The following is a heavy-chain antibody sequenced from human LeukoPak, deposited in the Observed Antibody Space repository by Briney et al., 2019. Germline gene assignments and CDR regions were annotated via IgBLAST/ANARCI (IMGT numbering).Heavy chain of an antibody. CDR2: ISGGGGGGST. V-gene: IGHV3-23*01. Sequence: PGGSLRLSCAASGFTFSSYVFTWVRQAPGKGLEWVAAISGGGGGGSTYYADSVKGRFTISRDNSKNTLYLQMNSLSAEDTAVYYCARGYSGSYPFYYDYWGQGTLVTVSS. CDR1: GFTFSSYV. J-gene: IGHJ4*02. D-gene: IGHD1-26*01. CDR3: ARGYSGSYPFYYDY.